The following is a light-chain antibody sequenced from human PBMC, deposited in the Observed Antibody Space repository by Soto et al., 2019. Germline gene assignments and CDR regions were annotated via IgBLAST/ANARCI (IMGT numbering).Light chain of an antibody. CDR1: SSDVGTYNY. V-gene: IGLV2-14*01. CDR3: SSYTTSSTLV. J-gene: IGLJ1*01. CDR2: EVS. Sequence: QSALTQSASVSGSPGQSITISCTGTSSDVGTYNYVSWYQQHPGKAPKLMIFEVSNRPSGVSHRFSGSKSGNTASLTISGLQAEDEADYYCSSYTTSSTLVFGTGTKLTVL.